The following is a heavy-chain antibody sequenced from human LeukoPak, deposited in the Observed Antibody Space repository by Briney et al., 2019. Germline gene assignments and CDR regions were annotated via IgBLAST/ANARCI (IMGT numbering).Heavy chain of an antibody. J-gene: IGHJ5*02. Sequence: SETLSLTCTVSGGSISSSSYYWGWIRQPPGKGLEWIGSIYYSGSTYYNPSLKSRVTISVDKSKNQFSLKLSSVTAADTAVYYCARVALCSGGSCGNWFDPWGQGTLVTVSS. CDR2: IYYSGST. CDR3: ARVALCSGGSCGNWFDP. CDR1: GGSISSSSYY. D-gene: IGHD2-15*01. V-gene: IGHV4-39*07.